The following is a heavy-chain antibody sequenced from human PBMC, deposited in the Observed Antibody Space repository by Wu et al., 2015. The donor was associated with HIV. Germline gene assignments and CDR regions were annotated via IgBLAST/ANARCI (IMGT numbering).Heavy chain of an antibody. D-gene: IGHD3-16*01. V-gene: IGHV1-2*02. CDR3: ARDAGGGNYYYYYMDV. Sequence: QVQLVQSGAEVKKPGASVKVSCKASGYTFIGYYMHWVRQAPGQGLEWMGWINPNSGGTNYAQKFQGRVTMTRDTSISTAYMELSRLRSDDTAVYYCARDAGGGNYYYYYMDVWGKGTTVTVSS. CDR2: INPNSGGT. CDR1: GYTFIGYY. J-gene: IGHJ6*03.